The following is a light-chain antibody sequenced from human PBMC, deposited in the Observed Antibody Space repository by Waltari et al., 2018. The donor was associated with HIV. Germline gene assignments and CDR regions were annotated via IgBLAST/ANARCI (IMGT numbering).Light chain of an antibody. Sequence: QSVLTQPPSVSGAPGERVTISCTGSSSNIGAGFDVYWYQQLPGTAPKLLINGDSNRPSGVPARLSGSKSGTSVSLVITALQAADEADYYCQSYDSSLRGPVFGTGTKVTVL. V-gene: IGLV1-40*01. CDR2: GDS. J-gene: IGLJ1*01. CDR3: QSYDSSLRGPV. CDR1: SSNIGAGFD.